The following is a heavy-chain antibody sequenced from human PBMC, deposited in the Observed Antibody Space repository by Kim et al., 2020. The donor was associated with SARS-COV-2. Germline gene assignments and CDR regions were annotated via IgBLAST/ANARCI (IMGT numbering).Heavy chain of an antibody. D-gene: IGHD1-26*01. Sequence: ADSVKGRFTISRDNAKNSLYLQMNSLRAEDTAVYYCARDSGSYSGDYFDYWGQGTLVTVSS. CDR3: ARDSGSYSGDYFDY. V-gene: IGHV3-21*01. J-gene: IGHJ4*02.